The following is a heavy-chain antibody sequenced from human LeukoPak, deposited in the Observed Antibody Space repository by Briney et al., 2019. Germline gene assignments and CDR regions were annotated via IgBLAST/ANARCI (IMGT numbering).Heavy chain of an antibody. V-gene: IGHV3-66*01. CDR2: IDSGDST. CDR3: ARGTYAFDS. CDR1: GFTVSSNY. Sequence: GGSLRLSCAASGFTVSSNYMTWVRQAPGKGLEWVSIIDSGDSTYYADSVQGRFTISRDNSENTLYLQMNSLRAEDTAVYYCARGTYAFDSWGQGNLVTVSS. J-gene: IGHJ4*02. D-gene: IGHD1-7*01.